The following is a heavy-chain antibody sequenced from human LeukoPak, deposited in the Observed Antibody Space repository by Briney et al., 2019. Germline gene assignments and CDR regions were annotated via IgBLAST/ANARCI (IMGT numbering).Heavy chain of an antibody. Sequence: SETLSLTCTVSGGYIGSSNYYWVWIRQPPGKGLEWIGSIYYSGSTYYNPSLKSRVTISVDTSKNQFSLKLSSVTAADTAVYYCARSTMAPGYFDYWGQGTLVTVSS. V-gene: IGHV4-39*07. J-gene: IGHJ4*02. CDR1: GGYIGSSNYY. CDR3: ARSTMAPGYFDY. D-gene: IGHD3-10*01. CDR2: IYYSGST.